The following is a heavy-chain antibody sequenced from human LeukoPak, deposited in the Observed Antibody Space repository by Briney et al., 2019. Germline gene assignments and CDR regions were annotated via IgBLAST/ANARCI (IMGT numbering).Heavy chain of an antibody. J-gene: IGHJ4*02. CDR2: INWDGTNT. D-gene: IGHD6-13*01. CDR1: GSTFDDYG. V-gene: IGHV3-20*04. Sequence: GWSLRLSCEDSGSTFDDYGVSWVRQVPGKGLEWVCGINWDGTNTHYADSVKGRFTISRDNAKNSLFLEMTNLRAEDTAFYYCARDVSSNWYSFNFWGQGILVTVST. CDR3: ARDVSSNWYSFNF.